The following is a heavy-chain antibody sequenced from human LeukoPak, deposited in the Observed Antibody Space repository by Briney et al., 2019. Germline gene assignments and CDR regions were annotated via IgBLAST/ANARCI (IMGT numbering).Heavy chain of an antibody. CDR1: GYTFTSYD. CDR3: ARRVPHYRFDP. V-gene: IGHV1-69*05. J-gene: IGHJ5*02. CDR2: IIPIFGTA. D-gene: IGHD1-26*01. Sequence: SVKVSCKASGYTFTSYDINWVRQAPGQGLEWMGGIIPIFGTANYAQKFQGRVTITTDESTSTAYMELSSLRSEDTAVYYCARRVPHYRFDPWGQGTLVTVSS.